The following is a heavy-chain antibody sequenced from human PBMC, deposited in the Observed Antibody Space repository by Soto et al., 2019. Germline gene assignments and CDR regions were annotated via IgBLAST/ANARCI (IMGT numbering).Heavy chain of an antibody. CDR3: ASGYGRNFDY. Sequence: SETLSLTCAVYGGSFSGYYWSWIRQPPGKGLEWIGEINHSGSTNYNPSLKSRVTISVDTSKNQFSLKLSSVTAADTAGYYCASGYGRNFDYWGQGTLVTVSS. D-gene: IGHD3-10*01. V-gene: IGHV4-34*01. J-gene: IGHJ4*02. CDR2: INHSGST. CDR1: GGSFSGYY.